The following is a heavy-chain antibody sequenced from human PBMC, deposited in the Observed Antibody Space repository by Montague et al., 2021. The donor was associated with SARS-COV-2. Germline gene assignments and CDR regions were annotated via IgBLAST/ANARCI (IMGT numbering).Heavy chain of an antibody. CDR2: IYSCGST. V-gene: IGHV4-4*07. CDR3: ARARPRSYYYGSGTYTWGGYGMDV. J-gene: IGHJ6*02. CDR1: GGSLSSNN. D-gene: IGHD3-10*01. Sequence: SETLSLTCAISGGSLSSNNWCWIWQPAGQGLERNGSIYSCGSTNSNSSLKRQVTMSVATSKNQFSLTLSTVTAADAALYYCARARPRSYYYGSGTYTWGGYGMDVWGQGTTVTVSS.